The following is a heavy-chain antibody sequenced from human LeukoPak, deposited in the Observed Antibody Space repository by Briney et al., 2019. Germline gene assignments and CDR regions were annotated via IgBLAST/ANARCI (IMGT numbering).Heavy chain of an antibody. CDR2: IRYDGSNK. D-gene: IGHD6-13*01. V-gene: IGHV3-30*02. Sequence: PGGSLRLSCAASGFTFSSYGMHWVRQAPGKGLEWVAFIRYDGSNKYYADSVKGRFTISRDNAKNSLYLQMNSLRAEDTAVYYCARVWSPPYTSTWPDYFDYWGQGTLVTVSS. J-gene: IGHJ4*02. CDR3: ARVWSPPYTSTWPDYFDY. CDR1: GFTFSSYG.